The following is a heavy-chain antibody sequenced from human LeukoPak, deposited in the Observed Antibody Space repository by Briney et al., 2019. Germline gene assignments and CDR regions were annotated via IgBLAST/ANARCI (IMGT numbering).Heavy chain of an antibody. CDR2: TYYRSKWYN. J-gene: IGHJ4*02. V-gene: IGHV6-1*01. Sequence: SQTLSPTCAISGDSVSSNTAAWNWIRQSPSRGLEWLGRTYYRSKWYNDYTESVKSRITINPDTSKNQFSLQLNSVTPEDTAVYYCARDLYSSGTWGYFDYWGQGTLVTVSS. CDR1: GDSVSSNTAA. D-gene: IGHD6-19*01. CDR3: ARDLYSSGTWGYFDY.